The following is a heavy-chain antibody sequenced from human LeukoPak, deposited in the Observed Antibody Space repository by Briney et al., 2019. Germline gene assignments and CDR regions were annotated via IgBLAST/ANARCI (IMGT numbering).Heavy chain of an antibody. J-gene: IGHJ3*02. CDR3: ARVASITMVRGGAFDI. D-gene: IGHD3-10*01. Sequence: GGSLRLSCAASGFTFSSYSMNWVRQAPGKGLEWVSSISSSSSYIYYADSVKGRFTISRDNAKNSLYLQMNSLRAEDTAVYYCARVASITMVRGGAFDIWGQGTMVTVSS. V-gene: IGHV3-21*01. CDR1: GFTFSSYS. CDR2: ISSSSSYI.